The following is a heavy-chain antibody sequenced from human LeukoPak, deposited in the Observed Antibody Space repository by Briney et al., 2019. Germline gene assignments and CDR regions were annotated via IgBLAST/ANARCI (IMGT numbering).Heavy chain of an antibody. D-gene: IGHD5-12*01. J-gene: IGHJ4*01. V-gene: IGHV5-10-1*01. Sequence: NLGESLKISCKGSGYSFTSYWISWVLQMPGKGLEWMGRIDPSDSYTNYSPSFQGHVTISADKSISTAYLQWSSLKASDTAMYYCAILHHSGYLDYFDYWGQGALVTVSS. CDR3: AILHHSGYLDYFDY. CDR2: IDPSDSYT. CDR1: GYSFTSYW.